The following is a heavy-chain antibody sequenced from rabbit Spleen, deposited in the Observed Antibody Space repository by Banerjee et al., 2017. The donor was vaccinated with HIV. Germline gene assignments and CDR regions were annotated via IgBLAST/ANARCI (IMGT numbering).Heavy chain of an antibody. CDR3: ARTPDDDAYGYANDL. D-gene: IGHD6-1*01. V-gene: IGHV1S40*01. J-gene: IGHJ4*01. CDR1: GFSFSSSYY. Sequence: QSLEESGGDLVKPGASLTLTCTASGFSFSSSYYMCWVRQAPGKGLEWIACIYTGSSGRIWYASWAKGRFTISKTSSTTVTLQMTSLTAADTATYFCARTPDDDAYGYANDLWGPGTLVTVS. CDR2: IYTGSSGRI.